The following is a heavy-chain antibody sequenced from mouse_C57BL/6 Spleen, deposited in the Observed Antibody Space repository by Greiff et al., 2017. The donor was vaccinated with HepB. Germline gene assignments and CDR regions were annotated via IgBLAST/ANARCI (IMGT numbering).Heavy chain of an antibody. CDR1: GYTFTNYW. Sequence: VQGVESGAELVRPGTSVKMSCKASGYTFTNYWIGWAKQRPGHGLEWIGDIYPGGGYTNYNEKFKGKATLTADKSSSTAYMERLSLTSEDSAVYYCARGDYYGSSYVGLWYFDVWGTGTTVTVSS. D-gene: IGHD1-1*01. V-gene: IGHV1-63*01. J-gene: IGHJ1*03. CDR2: IYPGGGYT. CDR3: ARGDYYGSSYVGLWYFDV.